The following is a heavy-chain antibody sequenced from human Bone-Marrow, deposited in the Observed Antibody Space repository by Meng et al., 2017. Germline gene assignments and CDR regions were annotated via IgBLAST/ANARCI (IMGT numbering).Heavy chain of an antibody. J-gene: IGHJ4*02. V-gene: IGHV3-66*02. Sequence: ALLVKSVGGLVQPVVSLMLSCAAPGFTISGNYMIWVRQAPGKGLECVSVIYSGGSTYYADSVKGRFTIARDNSKNTLYLQMNSLRAEDTAVYYCARGAGIFGGQGTLVTVSS. CDR3: ARGAGIF. CDR2: IYSGGST. D-gene: IGHD6-13*01. CDR1: GFTISGNY.